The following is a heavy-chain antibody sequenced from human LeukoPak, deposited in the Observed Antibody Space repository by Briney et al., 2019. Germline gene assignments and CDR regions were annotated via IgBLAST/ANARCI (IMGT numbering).Heavy chain of an antibody. J-gene: IGHJ6*03. V-gene: IGHV1-18*01. D-gene: IGHD6-19*01. Sequence: ASVKVSCKASGYTFTSYGISWVRQAPGQGLEWMGWISAYNGNTNYAQELQGRVTMTTDTSTSTAYMELRSLRSDDTAVYYCARANSSGWYSYYYYYYYMDVWGKGTTVTVSS. CDR3: ARANSSGWYSYYYYYYYMDV. CDR1: GYTFTSYG. CDR2: ISAYNGNT.